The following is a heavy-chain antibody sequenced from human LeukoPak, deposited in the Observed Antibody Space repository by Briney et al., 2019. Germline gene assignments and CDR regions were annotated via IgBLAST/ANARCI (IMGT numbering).Heavy chain of an antibody. CDR3: QKDGHYRDNSGYYYEDS. D-gene: IGHD3-22*01. J-gene: IGHJ4*02. V-gene: IGHV3-23*01. Sequence: SGGSLRLSCAASGFTLSDYAMSWVRQAPGKGLEWVSVISGSGVAYDADSVKGRFTVSRDNSKNTLYLQMNSLRAEDTAVYYCQKDGHYRDNSGYYYEDSWGQGTLVTVSS. CDR2: ISGSGVA. CDR1: GFTLSDYA.